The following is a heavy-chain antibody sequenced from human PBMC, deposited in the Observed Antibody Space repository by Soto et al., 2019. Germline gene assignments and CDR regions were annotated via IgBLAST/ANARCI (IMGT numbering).Heavy chain of an antibody. D-gene: IGHD1-26*01. CDR3: ARSGRSNYYYGMDV. Sequence: QVQLVQSGAAVKKPGASVQVSCKTSGYTFSTYGISWVRQAPGQGLEWMGWISAYSGNTNYAQNLQGRVTMTTDTFTSTAYMELRSLRSDDAAVYYCARSGRSNYYYGMDVWGQGTTVTVSS. CDR2: ISAYSGNT. J-gene: IGHJ6*02. V-gene: IGHV1-18*01. CDR1: GYTFSTYG.